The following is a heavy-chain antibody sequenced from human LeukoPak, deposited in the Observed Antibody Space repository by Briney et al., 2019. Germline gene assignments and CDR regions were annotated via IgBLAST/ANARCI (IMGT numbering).Heavy chain of an antibody. Sequence: GGSLRLSCAASGFIFSDSAMHWVRQASGKGLEWIARVSSKANNYATEYAASMKGRFTISRDESRSTAYLQMNSLKTEDTAVYYCTRAGGSDNWCDXWXQGTLVTVSS. J-gene: IGHJ4*02. D-gene: IGHD2-15*01. CDR2: VSSKANNYAT. CDR3: TRAGGSDNWCDX. CDR1: GFIFSDSA. V-gene: IGHV3-73*01.